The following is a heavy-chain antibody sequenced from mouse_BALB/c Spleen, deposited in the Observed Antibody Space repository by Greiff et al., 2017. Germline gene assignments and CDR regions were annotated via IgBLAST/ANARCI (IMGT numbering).Heavy chain of an antibody. V-gene: IGHV5-6-2*01. CDR1: GFTFSSYY. CDR2: INSNGGST. Sequence: EVQLQESGGGLVKLGGSLKLSCAASGFTFSSYYMSWVRQTPEKRLELVAAINSNGGSTYYPDTVKGRFTISRDNAKNTLYLQMSSLKSEDTALYYCARGGGNYDAMDYWGQGTSVTVSS. D-gene: IGHD2-1*01. CDR3: ARGGGNYDAMDY. J-gene: IGHJ4*01.